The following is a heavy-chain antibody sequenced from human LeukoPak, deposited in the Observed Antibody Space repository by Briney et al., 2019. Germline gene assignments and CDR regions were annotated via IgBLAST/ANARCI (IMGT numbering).Heavy chain of an antibody. CDR1: GGTFSSYA. CDR2: IIPILGIA. V-gene: IGHV1-69*04. J-gene: IGHJ4*02. Sequence: ASVTVSCKASGGTFSSYAISWVRQAPGQGLEWMGRIIPILGIANYAQKFQGRVTITADKSTSTAYMELSSLRSEDTAVYYCARPMVRGVTPLDYWGQGTLVTVSS. CDR3: ARPMVRGVTPLDY. D-gene: IGHD3-10*01.